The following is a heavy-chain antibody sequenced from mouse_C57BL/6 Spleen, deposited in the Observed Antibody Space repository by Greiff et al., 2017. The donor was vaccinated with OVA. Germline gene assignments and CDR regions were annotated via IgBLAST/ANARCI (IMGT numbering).Heavy chain of an antibody. CDR2: IYPGDGDT. V-gene: IGHV1-82*01. D-gene: IGHD2-3*01. Sequence: VKLQQSGPELVKPGASVKISCKASGYAFSSSWMNWVKQRPGKGLEWIGRIYPGDGDTNYNGKFKGKATLTADKSSSTAYMQLSSLTSEDSAVYFCARWGYDGSPYWGQGTTLTVSS. CDR3: ARWGYDGSPY. J-gene: IGHJ2*01. CDR1: GYAFSSSW.